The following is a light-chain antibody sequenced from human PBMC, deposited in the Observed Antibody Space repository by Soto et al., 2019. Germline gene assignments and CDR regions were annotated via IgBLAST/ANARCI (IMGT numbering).Light chain of an antibody. J-gene: IGKJ2*01. Sequence: DIVMTQSPDSLAVSLGARATINCKSSQSVLYSSNNKNYLAWYQQRPGQPPKLLIYWASTRESGVPDRFSGSGSGTDFTPTITSLQAEDVAVYYCQQYESTPPTFGQGTKLEIK. CDR2: WAS. CDR1: QSVLYSSNNKNY. V-gene: IGKV4-1*01. CDR3: QQYESTPPT.